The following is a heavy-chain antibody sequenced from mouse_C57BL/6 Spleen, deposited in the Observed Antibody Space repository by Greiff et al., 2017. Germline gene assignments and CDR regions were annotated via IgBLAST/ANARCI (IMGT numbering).Heavy chain of an antibody. CDR1: GFTFSSYT. Sequence: EVQLVESGGGLVKPGGSLKLSCEASGFTFSSYTMSWVRQTPEKRLEWVATISGGGGNTYYPDSVKGRFTISRDNAKNTLYLQMSSLRSEDTALYYCARGYGSSPFAYWGQGTLVTVSA. D-gene: IGHD1-1*01. V-gene: IGHV5-9*01. CDR3: ARGYGSSPFAY. J-gene: IGHJ3*01. CDR2: ISGGGGNT.